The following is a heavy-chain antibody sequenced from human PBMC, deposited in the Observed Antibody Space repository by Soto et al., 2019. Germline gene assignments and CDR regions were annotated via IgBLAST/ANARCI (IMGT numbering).Heavy chain of an antibody. CDR1: GFTFSNYG. Sequence: SLRLSCAASGFTFSNYGMHWVRQAPGKGLEWVALISYDGRNKYFSDSVKGRFTISRDDSKNTLYLQMNSLTAEDTGLYFCAKVGPRWLPVTDCTYYIAYWGQGTLVTFSS. V-gene: IGHV3-30*18. D-gene: IGHD2-15*01. CDR2: ISYDGRNK. J-gene: IGHJ4*02. CDR3: AKVGPRWLPVTDCTYYIAY.